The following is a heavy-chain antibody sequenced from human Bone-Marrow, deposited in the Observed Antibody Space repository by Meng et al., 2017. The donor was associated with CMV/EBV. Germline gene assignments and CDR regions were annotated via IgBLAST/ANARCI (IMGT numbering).Heavy chain of an antibody. CDR3: ARGGVGITIFGVVISPYYYYGMDV. CDR1: GGSISIVDYH. CDR2: IFDTGRT. Sequence: GSLRLSCTVSGGSISIVDYHWGWIRQPPGKGLEWIGTIFDTGRTMYNPSLKSRVTISADTSKNHFSLKLTSVTAADTAVYYCARGGVGITIFGVVISPYYYYGMDVWGQGTTVTVSS. V-gene: IGHV4-39*02. D-gene: IGHD3-3*01. J-gene: IGHJ6*02.